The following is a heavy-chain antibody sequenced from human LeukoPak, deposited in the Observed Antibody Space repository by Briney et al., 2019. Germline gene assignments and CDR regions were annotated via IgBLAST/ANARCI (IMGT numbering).Heavy chain of an antibody. J-gene: IGHJ4*02. D-gene: IGHD1-26*01. Sequence: GGSLRLSCAASGFTLSNYWMSWVRQAPGKGLEWVANIKQDGSGTYYVDSVRGRFTFSRGNAENSVYLHMNSLRAEDTAVYYCVRQMVGASFDYWGQGTLVTVSS. CDR3: VRQMVGASFDY. CDR2: IKQDGSGT. V-gene: IGHV3-7*01. CDR1: GFTLSNYW.